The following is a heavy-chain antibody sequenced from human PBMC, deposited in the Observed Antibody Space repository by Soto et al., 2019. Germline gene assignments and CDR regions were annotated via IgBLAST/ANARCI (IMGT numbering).Heavy chain of an antibody. CDR1: GYTLTSYG. J-gene: IGHJ5*02. CDR3: ASAKTIVVVVAANWFDP. D-gene: IGHD2-15*01. CDR2: ISAYNGNT. V-gene: IGHV1-18*04. Sequence: QVQLVQSGAEVTNPGASVTVSCKASGYTLTSYGISWVLQAPGQGLEWLGWISAYNGNTNYAQKLQGRVTMTTDTSTSTAYMELRSLRSDDTAVYYCASAKTIVVVVAANWFDPWGQGTLVTVSS.